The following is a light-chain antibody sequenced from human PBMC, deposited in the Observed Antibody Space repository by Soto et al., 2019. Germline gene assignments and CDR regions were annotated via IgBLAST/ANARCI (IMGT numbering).Light chain of an antibody. CDR1: QTISTW. CDR2: EAS. CDR3: QHYNSYSEA. V-gene: IGKV1-5*01. Sequence: DIQMTPSPSTLSASGGDVDARSCRASQTISTWLAWYQQKPGKAPELMIYEASTLESGVPSRFSGSGSGTEFTLTISSLQPDDFATYYCQHYNSYSEAFGQGTKVDI. J-gene: IGKJ1*01.